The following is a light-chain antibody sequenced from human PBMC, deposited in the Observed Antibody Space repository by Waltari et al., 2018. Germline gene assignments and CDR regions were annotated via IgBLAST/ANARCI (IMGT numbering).Light chain of an antibody. V-gene: IGKV1-5*03. J-gene: IGKJ2*03. CDR2: KAS. CDR1: QSISNY. Sequence: QITQSPSTLSASFGDTIPITCRASQSISNYLAWYQQKPGKAPKLLIYKASSSGSGVPSRFSGSGSGTEFTLTISSLQPDDFATYYCQQYNTYSSFGQGTKLEIK. CDR3: QQYNTYSS.